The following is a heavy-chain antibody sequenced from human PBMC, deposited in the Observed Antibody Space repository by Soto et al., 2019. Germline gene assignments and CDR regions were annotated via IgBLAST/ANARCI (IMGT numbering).Heavy chain of an antibody. Sequence: QVQLQESGPGLVKPSQTLSLTCNVSGGSISSGGYYWSWIRQHPGKGLEWIGYIYYSGTTYYNPSLKSRLTISVDTSKNQFSLKLSSVTAADTAVYYCASQATGWYPDYWVQGTLVTVSS. CDR3: ASQATGWYPDY. V-gene: IGHV4-31*03. CDR2: IYYSGTT. CDR1: GGSISSGGYY. D-gene: IGHD6-19*01. J-gene: IGHJ4*02.